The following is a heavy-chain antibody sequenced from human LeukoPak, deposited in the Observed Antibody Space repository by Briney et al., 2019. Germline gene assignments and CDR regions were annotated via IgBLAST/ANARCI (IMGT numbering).Heavy chain of an antibody. CDR1: GGSVTGYY. V-gene: IGHV4-34*01. D-gene: IGHD6-6*01. Sequence: SETLSLTCAAYGGSVTGYYWSLIRQPPGKGLEWVGEIDHSGSTYYNPSLKSRFTISVDTYKNQLSLKLRSVHAADTAVYYCARRSQYSSSSGISYWGQGTLVTVSS. CDR3: ARRSQYSSSSGISY. CDR2: IDHSGST. J-gene: IGHJ1*01.